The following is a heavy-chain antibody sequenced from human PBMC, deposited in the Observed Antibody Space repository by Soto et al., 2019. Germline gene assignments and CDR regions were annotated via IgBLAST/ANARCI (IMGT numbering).Heavy chain of an antibody. CDR1: GFTFSNAW. CDR3: NTGRSDFSNYYYYGMDV. V-gene: IGHV3-15*01. D-gene: IGHD4-4*01. J-gene: IGHJ6*02. Sequence: GGSLRLFCAASGFTFSNAWMSWVRQAPGKGLEWVGRIKRKADGGTTDYAAPDKVRFTIPSDDSKNTLYLQMNRPKTEATAVYYWNTGRSDFSNYYYYGMDVWGQGTTVTVSS. CDR2: IKRKADGGTT.